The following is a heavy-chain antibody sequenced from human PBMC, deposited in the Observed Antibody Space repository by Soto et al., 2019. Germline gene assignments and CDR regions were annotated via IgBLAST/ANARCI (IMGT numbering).Heavy chain of an antibody. CDR2: INLDGSEK. CDR1: GVTFRSYW. Sequence: EGQLVESGGGLVQPGGSLRLSCQVSGVTFRSYWMTWVGRAPGTGMEWVANINLDGSEKYYVDAVKGRFTISRDNAKNSLHLVLRDLRANDTSVYYCARGAMAGNEVPGDWGQGTLVTVSS. CDR3: ARGAMAGNEVPGD. D-gene: IGHD1-1*01. J-gene: IGHJ1*01. V-gene: IGHV3-7*05.